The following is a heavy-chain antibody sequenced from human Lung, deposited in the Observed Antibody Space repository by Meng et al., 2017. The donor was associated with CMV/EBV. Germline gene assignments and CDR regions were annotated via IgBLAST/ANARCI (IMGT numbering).Heavy chain of an antibody. V-gene: IGHV3-74*01. CDR2: IRGDGKEI. CDR3: AREAGTFLGGVDI. CDR1: EFTFSSHW. D-gene: IGHD1-14*01. Sequence: GEXXKISCAASEFTFSSHWIHWVRQAPGKGLVWVSHIRGDGKEIGYAGSVKGRFTISRDNAKNMAYLQMNSLRAEDTAVYYCAREAGTFLGGVDIWGQGTTVTVSS. J-gene: IGHJ3*02.